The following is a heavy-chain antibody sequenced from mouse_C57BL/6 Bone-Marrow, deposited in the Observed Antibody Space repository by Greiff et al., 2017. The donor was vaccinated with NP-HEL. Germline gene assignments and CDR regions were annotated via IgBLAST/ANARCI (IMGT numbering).Heavy chain of an antibody. Sequence: VQLQQSVAELVRPGASVKLSCTASGFNIKNTYMHWVKQRPDQGLEWIGRIDPANGNTKYAPKFQGKATITATTYSNTAYLQLSRLTSVYTAIYYCAREGPPSWYFDVWGTGTTVTVSS. CDR3: AREGPPSWYFDV. CDR2: IDPANGNT. D-gene: IGHD3-3*01. CDR1: GFNIKNTY. V-gene: IGHV14-3*01. J-gene: IGHJ1*03.